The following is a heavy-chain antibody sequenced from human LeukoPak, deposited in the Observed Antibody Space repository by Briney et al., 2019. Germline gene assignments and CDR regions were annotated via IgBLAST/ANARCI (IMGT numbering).Heavy chain of an antibody. D-gene: IGHD1-26*01. Sequence: ASVNVSCKASGYTLTDYWMHWVRQAPGQGLEWMGWLDPNSGDTKYAQKFRGRVTMTRDTSISTAYMELSRLTYDDTAVYYCARMAHGSYYWGQGTLVTVSS. CDR3: ARMAHGSYY. J-gene: IGHJ4*02. CDR2: LDPNSGDT. CDR1: GYTLTDYW. V-gene: IGHV1-2*02.